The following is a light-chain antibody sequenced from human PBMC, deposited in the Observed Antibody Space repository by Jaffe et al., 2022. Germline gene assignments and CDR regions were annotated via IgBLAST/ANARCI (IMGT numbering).Light chain of an antibody. Sequence: SYELSQPPSVSVSPGQTARITCSGDKLGNKYVCWYEQKAGQSPVLVIYQDVKRPSGIPERFSGSNSGNTATLTISGIQAMDEADYYCQTWDNSTVIFGAGTKLTVL. J-gene: IGLJ2*01. CDR1: KLGNKY. CDR2: QDV. CDR3: QTWDNSTVI. V-gene: IGLV3-1*01.